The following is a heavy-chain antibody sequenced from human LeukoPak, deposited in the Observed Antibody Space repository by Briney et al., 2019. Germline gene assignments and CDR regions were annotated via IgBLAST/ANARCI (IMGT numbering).Heavy chain of an antibody. Sequence: ASVKVSCKAPGYTFTTSDINWVRQAPGQGLQWMGWMNPNSGNAVYAQKFQGRVTMTRSTSINTAYMELSSLRSEDTAVYYCARGSSRSFDIWGLGTMVTVSS. CDR2: MNPNSGNA. D-gene: IGHD3-10*01. V-gene: IGHV1-8*01. CDR1: GYTFTTSD. J-gene: IGHJ3*02. CDR3: ARGSSRSFDI.